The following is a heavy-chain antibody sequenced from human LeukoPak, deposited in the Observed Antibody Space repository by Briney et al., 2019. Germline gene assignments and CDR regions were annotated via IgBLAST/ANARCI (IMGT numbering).Heavy chain of an antibody. J-gene: IGHJ3*02. CDR3: ARNSMRTIGSFDI. V-gene: IGHV1-69*13. D-gene: IGHD4-23*01. CDR2: IIPIFGTA. Sequence: ASVKVSCKASGYTFKSYGISWVRQAPGQGLEWMGGIIPIFGTAKYAQKFQGRVTITADESTSTAYMELSSLRSEDTAVYYCARNSMRTIGSFDIWGQGTMVTVSS. CDR1: GYTFKSYG.